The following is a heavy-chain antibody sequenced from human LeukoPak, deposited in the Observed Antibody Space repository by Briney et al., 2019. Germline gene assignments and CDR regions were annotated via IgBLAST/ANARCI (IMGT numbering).Heavy chain of an antibody. CDR2: INTNTGNP. J-gene: IGHJ3*02. V-gene: IGHV7-4-1*02. D-gene: IGHD3-22*01. CDR3: AREVSPPYYYDRWASDI. CDR1: GYTFTSYA. Sequence: ASVKVSCKASGYTFTSYAMNWVRQAPGQGLEWMGWINTNTGNPTYAQGFTGRFVFSLDTSVSTAYLQISSLKAEDTAVYYCAREVSPPYYYDRWASDIWGQGTMVTVSS.